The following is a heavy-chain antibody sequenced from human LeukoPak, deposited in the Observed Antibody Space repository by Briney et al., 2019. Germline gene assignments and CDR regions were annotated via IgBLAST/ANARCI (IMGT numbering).Heavy chain of an antibody. J-gene: IGHJ4*02. CDR3: ARDLKPWELPYFDF. D-gene: IGHD1-26*01. CDR1: GGSLSSSNYY. CDR2: IYYSGST. V-gene: IGHV4-39*07. Sequence: SETLSLTCTVSGGSLSSSNYYWGWIRQPPGKGLEWIGSIYYSGSTYYNPSLKSRVTISVDTSKNQFSLKLSSVTAADTAVYYCARDLKPWELPYFDFWGQGTLVTVSS.